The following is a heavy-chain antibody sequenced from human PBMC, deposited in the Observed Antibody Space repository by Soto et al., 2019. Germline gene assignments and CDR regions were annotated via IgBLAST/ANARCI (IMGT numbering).Heavy chain of an antibody. CDR2: ISVYNGNI. CDR1: GYMFNTYG. V-gene: IGHV1-18*01. J-gene: IGHJ4*02. D-gene: IGHD3-10*01. Sequence: QVQLLQSGAEVKKPGASVKVSCKASGYMFNTYGITWVRQAPGQGLEWMGWISVYNGNIDYAQKFEGRGTMTIDTATSTAYMELKSLTSADTAVYYCARTYGSGDYFLPFEYWGQGTPVSVSS. CDR3: ARTYGSGDYFLPFEY.